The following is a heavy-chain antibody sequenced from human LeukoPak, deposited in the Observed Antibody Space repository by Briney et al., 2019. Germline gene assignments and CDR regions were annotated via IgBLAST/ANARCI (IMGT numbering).Heavy chain of an antibody. J-gene: IGHJ4*02. CDR1: GGSISSYF. CDR3: GRGDNCSGGTCYNY. CDR2: TYNSGST. V-gene: IGHV4-59*01. D-gene: IGHD2-15*01. Sequence: SETLSLTSTVSGGSISSYFWSWIRQPPGKGLDWIGYTYNSGSTNYNPSFKSRVTISVDTSKNQFSLKLSSVTAADTAVYYCGRGDNCSGGTCYNYWGQGALVTVSS.